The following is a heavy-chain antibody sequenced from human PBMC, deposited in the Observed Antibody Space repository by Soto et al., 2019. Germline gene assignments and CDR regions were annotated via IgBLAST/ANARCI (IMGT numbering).Heavy chain of an antibody. CDR3: AREFYYDSSGYYYAFAI. V-gene: IGHV1-46*01. CDR1: GYTFTSYY. D-gene: IGHD3-22*01. J-gene: IGHJ3*02. CDR2: INPSGGST. Sequence: VKVSCKASGYTFTSYYMHWVRQAPGQGLEWMGIINPSGGSTSYAQKFQGRVTMTRDTSTSTVYMELSSLRSEDTAVYYCAREFYYDSSGYYYAFAIWGQGTMVTVAS.